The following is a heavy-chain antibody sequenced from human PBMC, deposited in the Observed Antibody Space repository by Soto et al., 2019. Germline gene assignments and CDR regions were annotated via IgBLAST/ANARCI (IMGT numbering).Heavy chain of an antibody. CDR2: ISSSGSII. J-gene: IGHJ4*02. Sequence: GGSLRLSCAASGFTFYTYAMTWVRQAPGQGLEWVSYISSSGSIIYYADSVKGRFTISRDNAKNSLYLQMNSLRAEDTAVYYCARDLGYYESDGYFDYWGQGALVTVSS. CDR1: GFTFYTYA. CDR3: ARDLGYYESDGYFDY. V-gene: IGHV3-48*01. D-gene: IGHD3-22*01.